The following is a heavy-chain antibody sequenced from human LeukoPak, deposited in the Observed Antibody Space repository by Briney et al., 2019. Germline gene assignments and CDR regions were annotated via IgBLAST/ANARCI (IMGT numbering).Heavy chain of an antibody. Sequence: ASVKVSCKASGYTFTGYYMHWVRQAPGQGIEWMGWINPNSGGTNYAQKFQGRVTMTRDTSISTAYMELSRLRSDDTAVYYCARDYTIFGVAPEYYFDYWGQGTLVTVSS. D-gene: IGHD3-3*01. J-gene: IGHJ4*02. CDR2: INPNSGGT. CDR3: ARDYTIFGVAPEYYFDY. V-gene: IGHV1-2*02. CDR1: GYTFTGYY.